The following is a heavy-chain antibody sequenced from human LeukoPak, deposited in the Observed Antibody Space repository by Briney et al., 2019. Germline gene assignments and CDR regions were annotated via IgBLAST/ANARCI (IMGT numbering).Heavy chain of an antibody. CDR2: ISAYNGNT. D-gene: IGHD5-12*01. V-gene: IGHV1-18*01. CDR1: GYTFTSYG. CDR3: ARGLPYYSGYDPEFDC. J-gene: IGHJ4*02. Sequence: ASVKVSCKASGYTFTSYGISWVRQAPGQGLEWMGWISAYNGNTNYAQKLQGRVTMTTDTSTSTAYMELRSLRSDDTAVYYCARGLPYYSGYDPEFDCWGQGTLVTVSS.